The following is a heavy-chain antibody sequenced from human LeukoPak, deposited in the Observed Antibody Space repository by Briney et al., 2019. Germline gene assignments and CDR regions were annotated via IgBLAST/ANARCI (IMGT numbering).Heavy chain of an antibody. CDR3: VRKNRDFNAAFDI. D-gene: IGHD2-21*02. CDR1: GFTDSNNY. CDR2: TYSDSST. V-gene: IGHV3-53*01. Sequence: PGGSLRLSCAASGFTDSNNYMSGVRQAPGKGLEGVSITYSDSSTNYADSVKGRFTISRDTSQNTLSLQMNSLRAEDTAVYYCVRKNRDFNAAFDIWGQGTVVTVSS. J-gene: IGHJ3*02.